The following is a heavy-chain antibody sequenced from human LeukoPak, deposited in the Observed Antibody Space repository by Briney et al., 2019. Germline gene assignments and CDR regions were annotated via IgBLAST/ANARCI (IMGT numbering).Heavy chain of an antibody. D-gene: IGHD5-18*01. CDR3: ARVVVQLWSQFDY. V-gene: IGHV4-30-2*01. Sequence: SQTLSLTCAVSGDSISSGDYSWSWIRQPPGKGLEWIGYIYHSGSTYYNPSLKSRVTISVDRSKNQFSLKLSSVTAADTAVYYCARVVVQLWSQFDYWGQGTLVTVSS. CDR2: IYHSGST. J-gene: IGHJ4*02. CDR1: GDSISSGDYS.